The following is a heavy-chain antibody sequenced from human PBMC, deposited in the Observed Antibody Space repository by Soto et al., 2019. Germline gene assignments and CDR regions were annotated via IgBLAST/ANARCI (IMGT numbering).Heavy chain of an antibody. Sequence: QVQLVESGGGVVQPGRSLRLSCAASGFTFSTYGTHWVRQAPGKGLEWLAAISYDGSDKYYADSVKGRFTISRDNSKKTLYLQMNSLRPEDTAVYYCAKVGHGSGKGLDYWGQGTLVTVSS. CDR2: ISYDGSDK. CDR1: GFTFSTYG. J-gene: IGHJ4*02. D-gene: IGHD3-10*01. CDR3: AKVGHGSGKGLDY. V-gene: IGHV3-30*18.